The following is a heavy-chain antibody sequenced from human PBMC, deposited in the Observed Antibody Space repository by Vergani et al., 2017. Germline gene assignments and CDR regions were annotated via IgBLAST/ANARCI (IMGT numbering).Heavy chain of an antibody. J-gene: IGHJ6*02. CDR1: GFSFRNAW. Sequence: EVQLVESGGGIVTPGGSLRLSCVASGFSFRNAWMNWVRRTPGKGLEWVGRIKRTFDRGKTDYAAAVKGRFTISRDDSKNTLFLQMNGLKTEDIGVYYCTTDPRYCGDGSCYWLRDHHYYGMDVWGQGTTVTVSS. CDR3: TTDPRYCGDGSCYWLRDHHYYGMDV. D-gene: IGHD2-21*01. V-gene: IGHV3-15*07. CDR2: IKRTFDRGKT.